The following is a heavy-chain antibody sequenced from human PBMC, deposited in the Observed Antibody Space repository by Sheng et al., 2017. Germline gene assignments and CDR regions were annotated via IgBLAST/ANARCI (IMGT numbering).Heavy chain of an antibody. Sequence: QVQLVESGEAWSSPGGPLRLSCAASGFTFSSYGMHWVRQAPGKGLEWVAVIWYDGSNKYYADSVKGRFTISRDNSKNTLYLQMNSLRAEDTAVYYCARASIVGAPLGAFDIWGQGTMVTVSS. V-gene: IGHV3-33*01. CDR1: GFTFSSYG. D-gene: IGHD1-26*01. CDR3: ARASIVGAPLGAFDI. CDR2: IWYDGSNK. J-gene: IGHJ3*02.